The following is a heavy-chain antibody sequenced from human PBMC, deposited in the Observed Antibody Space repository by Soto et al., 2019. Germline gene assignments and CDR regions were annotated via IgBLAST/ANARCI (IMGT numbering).Heavy chain of an antibody. CDR3: AHIPNFYQYNWFDP. V-gene: IGHV2-5*02. CDR2: IYWDDDK. D-gene: IGHD3-3*01. CDR1: GFSLSTRGVG. J-gene: IGHJ5*02. Sequence: QITLKESGPTLVQPTQTLTLTCTFSGFSLSTRGVGVGWIRQPPGKALECLALIYWDDDKRYSPSLKSRLSITKDTSKNHVVLTMTNMDPVDTATYYCAHIPNFYQYNWFDPWGQGTLVTVSS.